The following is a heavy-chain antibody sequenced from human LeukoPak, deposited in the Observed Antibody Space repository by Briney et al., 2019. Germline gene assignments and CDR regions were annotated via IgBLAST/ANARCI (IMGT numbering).Heavy chain of an antibody. CDR3: ARDLSSGWYLLVGY. CDR1: GYTFTIYY. J-gene: IGHJ4*02. V-gene: IGHV1-46*01. Sequence: GASVTVSFKASGYTFTIYYMHWVRQAPGQGLEWMGIINPSGSSTSYAQKFQGRVTITRDTSTSTVYMELSSLRSEERDVYYCARDLSSGWYLLVGYWGEGTLVTVSS. CDR2: INPSGSST. D-gene: IGHD6-19*01.